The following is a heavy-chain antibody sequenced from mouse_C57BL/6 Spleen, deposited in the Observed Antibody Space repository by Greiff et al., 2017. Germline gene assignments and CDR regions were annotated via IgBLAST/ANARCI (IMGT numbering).Heavy chain of an antibody. CDR1: GYTFTSYW. CDR3: ARDSSGYGFAY. V-gene: IGHV1-69*01. D-gene: IGHD3-2*02. CDR2: IDPSDSYT. J-gene: IGHJ3*01. Sequence: QVQLQQPGAELVMPGASVKLSCKASGYTFTSYWMHWVKQRPGQGLEWIGEIDPSDSYTNYHQKFKGKSTLTVDKSSSTAYMQLSSLTSEDSAVYYCARDSSGYGFAYWGQGTLVTVSA.